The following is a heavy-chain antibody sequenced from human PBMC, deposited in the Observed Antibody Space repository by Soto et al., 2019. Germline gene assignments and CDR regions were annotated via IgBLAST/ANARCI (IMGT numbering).Heavy chain of an antibody. CDR3: ARDPHDSIGYYYQMFGYYYGMDV. CDR2: IIPIFGTA. D-gene: IGHD3-22*01. Sequence: SVKVSCKASGGTFSSYAISWVRQAPGQGLEWMGGIIPIFGTANYAQKFQGRVTITADESTSTAYMELSSLRSEDTAVYYCARDPHDSIGYYYQMFGYYYGMDVWGKGTTVTVPS. J-gene: IGHJ6*04. V-gene: IGHV1-69*13. CDR1: GGTFSSYA.